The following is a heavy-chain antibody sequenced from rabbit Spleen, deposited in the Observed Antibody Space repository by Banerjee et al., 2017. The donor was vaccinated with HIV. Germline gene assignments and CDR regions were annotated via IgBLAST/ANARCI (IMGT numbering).Heavy chain of an antibody. CDR1: GFDFSSAYD. CDR3: ARILSCHDYGDL. V-gene: IGHV1S40*01. Sequence: QQLVESGGGLVKPGASLTLTCTASGFDFSSAYDMCWVRQAPGKGLEWIGCIYGGNNFDINYANWAKGRFTISKTSSTTVTLQMASLTAADTAIYFCARILSCHDYGDLWGPGTLVTVS. CDR2: IYGGNNFDI. D-gene: IGHD2-1*01. J-gene: IGHJ4*01.